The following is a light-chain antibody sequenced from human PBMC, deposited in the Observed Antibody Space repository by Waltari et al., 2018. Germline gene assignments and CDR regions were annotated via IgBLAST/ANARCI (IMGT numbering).Light chain of an antibody. J-gene: IGLJ2*01. V-gene: IGLV2-14*03. Sequence: QSALTQPASVSGSPGQSITISGTGTSSDVGHYTYFSWYQQRPGKAPKLMIYDVSYRPSGISSRFSGSKSGSTASLTIYGLQAEDEADYYCSSFTSASTVGVIFGGGTKLTVL. CDR2: DVS. CDR1: SSDVGHYTY. CDR3: SSFTSASTVGVI.